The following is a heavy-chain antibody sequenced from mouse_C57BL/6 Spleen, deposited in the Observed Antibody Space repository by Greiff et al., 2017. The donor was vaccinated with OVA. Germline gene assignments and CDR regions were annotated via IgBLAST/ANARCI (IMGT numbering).Heavy chain of an antibody. V-gene: IGHV1-64*01. D-gene: IGHD2-3*01. CDR3: ARDDGYYGYFDY. CDR1: GYTFTSYW. CDR2: IHPNSGST. J-gene: IGHJ2*01. Sequence: QVQLQQPGAELVKPGASVKLSCKASGYTFTSYWMHWVKQRPGQGLEWIGMIHPNSGSTNYNEKFKSKATLTVDKSSSTAYMQLSSLTSEDSAVYDCARDDGYYGYFDYWGQGTTLTVSS.